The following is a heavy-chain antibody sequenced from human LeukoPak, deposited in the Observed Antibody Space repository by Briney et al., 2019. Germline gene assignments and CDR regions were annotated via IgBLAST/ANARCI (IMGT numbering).Heavy chain of an antibody. CDR2: ISGSGGST. D-gene: IGHD2-2*01. V-gene: IGHV3-23*01. CDR3: AKDRDCSSTSCSWDY. Sequence: GRSLRLSCAASGFTFDDYAMHWVRQAPGKGLEWVSAISGSGGSTYYADSVKGRFTISRDNSKNTLYLQMNSLRAEDTAVYYCAKDRDCSSTSCSWDYWGQGTLVTVSS. J-gene: IGHJ4*02. CDR1: GFTFDDYA.